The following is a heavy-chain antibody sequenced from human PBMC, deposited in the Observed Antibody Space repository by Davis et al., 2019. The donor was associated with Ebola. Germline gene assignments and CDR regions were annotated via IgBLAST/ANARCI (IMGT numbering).Heavy chain of an antibody. CDR3: TRAIAARLYYFDY. Sequence: PGGSLRLSCTASGFTLGDYAMSWVRQAPGKGLEWVGLIRSKAYGGTTEYAASVKGRFTISRDDSKSIAYLQMNSLKTEDTAVYYCTRAIAARLYYFDYWGQGTLVTVSS. CDR2: IRSKAYGGTT. V-gene: IGHV3-49*04. CDR1: GFTLGDYA. J-gene: IGHJ4*02. D-gene: IGHD6-6*01.